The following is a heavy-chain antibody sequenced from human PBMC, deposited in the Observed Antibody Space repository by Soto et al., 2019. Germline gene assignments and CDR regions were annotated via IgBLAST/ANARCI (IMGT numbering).Heavy chain of an antibody. CDR1: GFTFSSYS. J-gene: IGHJ3*02. V-gene: IGHV3-48*01. CDR2: ISSSSSTI. D-gene: IGHD2-15*01. Sequence: GGSLRLSCAASGFTFSSYSMNWVRQAPGKGLEWVSYISSSSSTIYYADSVKGRFTISRDNAKNSLYLQMNSLRAEDTAVYYCARGYCSGGSCYWSAFDIWGQGTMVTVSS. CDR3: ARGYCSGGSCYWSAFDI.